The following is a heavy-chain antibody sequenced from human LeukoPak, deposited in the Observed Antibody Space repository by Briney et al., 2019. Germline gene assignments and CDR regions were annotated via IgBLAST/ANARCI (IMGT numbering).Heavy chain of an antibody. V-gene: IGHV4-38-2*01. CDR3: ARQHDSYYYYYIDV. CDR2: LYHSDSA. J-gene: IGHJ6*03. CDR1: GYSTSNGYC. Sequence: PSETLSLTCAVSGYSTSNGYCWVWIRQPPGRGLEWIGSLYHSDSAYYNTSLRSRVSMSVDTSKNQFSLTLSFVTAADTAVYYCARQHDSYYYYYIDVWGSGTTVTVSS.